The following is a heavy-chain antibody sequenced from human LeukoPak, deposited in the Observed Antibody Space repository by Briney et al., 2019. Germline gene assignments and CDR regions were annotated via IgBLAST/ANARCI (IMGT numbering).Heavy chain of an antibody. CDR3: ARERMDWGFDY. V-gene: IGHV4-39*07. CDR1: GGSISSSSYY. J-gene: IGHJ4*02. CDR2: IYYSGST. D-gene: IGHD3/OR15-3a*01. Sequence: SETLSLTCTVSGGSISSSSYYWGWIRQPPGKGLEWIGSIYYSGSTNYNPSLKSRVTISVDTSKNQFSLKLKSVTAADTAVYFCARERMDWGFDYWGQGTLVTVSS.